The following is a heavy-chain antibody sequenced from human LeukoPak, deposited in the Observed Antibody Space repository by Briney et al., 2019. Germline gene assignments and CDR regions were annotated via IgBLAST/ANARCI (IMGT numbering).Heavy chain of an antibody. CDR3: ASSRWLQLPDY. CDR1: GFTFSSYS. J-gene: IGHJ4*02. Sequence: GGSLRLSCAASGFTFSSYSMNWVRQAPGKGLAWVSSISSSSSYIYYADSVKGRFTISRDNAKNSLYLQMNSLRAEDTAVYYCASSRWLQLPDYWGQGTLVTVSS. D-gene: IGHD5-24*01. CDR2: ISSSSSYI. V-gene: IGHV3-21*01.